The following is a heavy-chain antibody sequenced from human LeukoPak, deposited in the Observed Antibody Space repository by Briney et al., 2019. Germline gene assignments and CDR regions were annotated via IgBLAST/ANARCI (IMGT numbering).Heavy chain of an antibody. V-gene: IGHV3-73*01. Sequence: PGGSLKLSCAASGFTFSGSAMHWVRQASGKGLEWVGRIRSKANSYATAYAASVKGRFTISRDDSKNTAYLQMNSLKTEDTAVYYCTRRRAAVAGPGGYYYYMDVWGKGTTVAVSS. CDR2: IRSKANSYAT. CDR3: TRRRAAVAGPGGYYYYMDV. CDR1: GFTFSGSA. J-gene: IGHJ6*03. D-gene: IGHD6-19*01.